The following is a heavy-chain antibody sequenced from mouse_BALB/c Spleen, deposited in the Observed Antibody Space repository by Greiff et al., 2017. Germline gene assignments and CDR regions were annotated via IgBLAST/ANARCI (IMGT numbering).Heavy chain of an antibody. CDR2: IWGDGST. J-gene: IGHJ4*01. Sequence: VMLVESGPGLVAPSQSLSITCTVSGFSLTGYGVNWVRQPPGKGLEWLGMIWGDGSTDYNSALNSRLSISKDNSKSQVFLKMNSLQTDDTARYYCARDNYGTLYAMDYWGQGTSVTVSS. V-gene: IGHV2-6-7*01. CDR1: GFSLTGYG. D-gene: IGHD1-1*01. CDR3: ARDNYGTLYAMDY.